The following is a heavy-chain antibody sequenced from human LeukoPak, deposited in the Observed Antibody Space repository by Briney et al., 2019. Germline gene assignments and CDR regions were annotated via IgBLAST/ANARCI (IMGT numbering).Heavy chain of an antibody. Sequence: PGGSLRLSCAASGFTFSSYAMSWVRQAPGKGLEWVSAISGSGRSTYYADSVKGRFTISRDNAKNTLFLQMNILRADDTAVYYCAKVRILYYYDSSGYHYGGQGTLVTVSS. CDR2: ISGSGRST. J-gene: IGHJ4*02. CDR3: AKVRILYYYDSSGYHY. V-gene: IGHV3-23*01. CDR1: GFTFSSYA. D-gene: IGHD3-22*01.